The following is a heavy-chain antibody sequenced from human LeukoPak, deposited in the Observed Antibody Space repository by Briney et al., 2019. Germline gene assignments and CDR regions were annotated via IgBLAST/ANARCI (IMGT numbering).Heavy chain of an antibody. D-gene: IGHD1-26*01. J-gene: IGHJ3*02. CDR1: GXSISSYY. Sequence: PSETLSLTWTVSGXSISSYYWSWIRQPPGKGLEWIEYIYYSGSTNYNPSLKSRVTISVDTSKNQFSLKLSSVTAADTAVYYCARRGKLHDAFDIWGQGTMVTVSS. CDR3: ARRGKLHDAFDI. V-gene: IGHV4-59*08. CDR2: IYYSGST.